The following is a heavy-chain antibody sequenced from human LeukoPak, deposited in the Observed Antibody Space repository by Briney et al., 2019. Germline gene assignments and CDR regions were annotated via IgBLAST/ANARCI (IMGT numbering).Heavy chain of an antibody. D-gene: IGHD4-17*01. CDR2: IWYDGSYE. Sequence: GESLKLSCVASGFALSSCNMHWVRQAPGKGLECVALIWYDGSYEYYTDSVKGRFTISRDNSKNTLYLQMNSLRAEDTATYYCAKDSIDYDDYNYFDSWGQGSLVTVSS. V-gene: IGHV3-33*06. CDR3: AKDSIDYDDYNYFDS. J-gene: IGHJ4*02. CDR1: GFALSSCN.